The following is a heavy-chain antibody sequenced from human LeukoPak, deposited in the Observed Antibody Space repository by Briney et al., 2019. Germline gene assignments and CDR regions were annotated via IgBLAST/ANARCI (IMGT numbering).Heavy chain of an antibody. CDR1: GFTFSSYG. CDR3: ARGLTIFGVVFSSPKYYYYGMDV. V-gene: IGHV3-33*01. D-gene: IGHD3-3*01. J-gene: IGHJ6*02. Sequence: PGGSLRLSCAASGFTFSSYGMHWVRQAPGKGLEWVAVIWYDGSNKYYADSVKGRFTISRDNSKNTLYLQMNSLRSEDTAVYYCARGLTIFGVVFSSPKYYYYGMDVWGQGTTVTVSS. CDR2: IWYDGSNK.